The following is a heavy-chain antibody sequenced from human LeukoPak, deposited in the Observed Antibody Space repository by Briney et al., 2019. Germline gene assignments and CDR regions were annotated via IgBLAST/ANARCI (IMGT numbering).Heavy chain of an antibody. CDR1: GFTFSSHA. Sequence: GGSLRLSCAASGFTFSSHAMSWVRQAPGKGLEWVSAISGSGGSTYYADSVKGRFTISRDKSKNTLYLQMNSLRAEDTAVYYCAKRGYYYDSSGYYYFDYWGQGTLVTVSS. J-gene: IGHJ4*02. CDR2: ISGSGGST. V-gene: IGHV3-23*01. D-gene: IGHD3-22*01. CDR3: AKRGYYYDSSGYYYFDY.